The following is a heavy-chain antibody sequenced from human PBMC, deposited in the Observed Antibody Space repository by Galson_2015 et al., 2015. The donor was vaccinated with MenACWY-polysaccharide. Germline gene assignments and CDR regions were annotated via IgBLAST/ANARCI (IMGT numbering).Heavy chain of an antibody. J-gene: IGHJ6*02. CDR1: GFTFSSYA. CDR3: AKGVTIFGVVSPGVDV. CDR2: ISGSGGST. V-gene: IGHV3-23*01. D-gene: IGHD3-3*01. Sequence: SLRLSCAASGFTFSSYAMSWVRQAPGKGLEWVSAISGSGGSTYYADSVKGRFTISRDNSKNTLYLQMNSLRAEDTAVYYCAKGVTIFGVVSPGVDVWGQGTTVTVSS.